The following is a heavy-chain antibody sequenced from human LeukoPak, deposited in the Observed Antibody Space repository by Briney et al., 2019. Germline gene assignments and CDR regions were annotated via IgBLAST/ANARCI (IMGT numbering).Heavy chain of an antibody. CDR1: GFTFRSSA. V-gene: IGHV3-64D*06. Sequence: GGSLRLSCSASGFTFRSSAMHWVRQAPGKGLQYVSVISGNGVTTSYADSVKGRFTISRDNSKNTLYLQMSSLRAEDTAVYYCVGDGRDGYNIYFHHWGQGTLVSVSS. D-gene: IGHD5-24*01. CDR2: ISGNGVTT. CDR3: VGDGRDGYNIYFHH. J-gene: IGHJ1*01.